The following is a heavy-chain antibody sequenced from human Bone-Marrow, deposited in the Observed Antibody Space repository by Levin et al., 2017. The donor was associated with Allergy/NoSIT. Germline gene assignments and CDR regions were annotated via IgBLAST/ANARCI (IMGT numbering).Heavy chain of an antibody. CDR1: GFTFSSYW. J-gene: IGHJ3*02. CDR3: ARPMVQGVMTFDI. CDR2: IKQDGSEK. D-gene: IGHD3-10*01. V-gene: IGHV3-7*03. Sequence: PGGSLRLSCAASGFTFSSYWMSWVRQAPGKGLEWVANIKQDGSEKYYVDSVKGRFTISRDNAKNSLYLQMNSLRAEDTAVYYCARPMVQGVMTFDIWGQGTMVTVSS.